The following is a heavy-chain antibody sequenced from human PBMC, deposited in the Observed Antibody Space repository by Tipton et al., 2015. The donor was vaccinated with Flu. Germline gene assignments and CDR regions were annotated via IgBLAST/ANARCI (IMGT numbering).Heavy chain of an antibody. D-gene: IGHD1-26*01. CDR2: IYYSGST. CDR3: ARGLVGATHDLDY. J-gene: IGHJ4*02. V-gene: IGHV4-59*01. CDR1: GGSIGSYY. Sequence: TLSLTCTVSGGSIGSYYWSWIRQPPGKGLEWIGYIYYSGSTNYNPSLKSRVTISVDTSKNQFYLKVNSVTSADTAVYYCARGLVGATHDLDYWGQGTLVTVSS.